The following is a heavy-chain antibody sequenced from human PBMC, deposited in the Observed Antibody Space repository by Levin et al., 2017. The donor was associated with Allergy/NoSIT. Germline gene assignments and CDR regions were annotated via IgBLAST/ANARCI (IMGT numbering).Heavy chain of an antibody. CDR2: ISWNSDSI. Sequence: GGSLRLSCVASGFTFDDYAMHWVRQAPGKGLEWVSNISWNSDSIGYADSVKGRFTISRDNAKNSLYLQMNSLRAEDTAFYYCAKDIGSGIAAYYGLDVWGQGTTVTVSS. CDR1: GFTFDDYA. D-gene: IGHD6-25*01. J-gene: IGHJ6*02. V-gene: IGHV3-9*01. CDR3: AKDIGSGIAAYYGLDV.